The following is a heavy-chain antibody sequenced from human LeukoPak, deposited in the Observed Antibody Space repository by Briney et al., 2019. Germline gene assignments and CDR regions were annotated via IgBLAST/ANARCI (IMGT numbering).Heavy chain of an antibody. D-gene: IGHD2-15*01. V-gene: IGHV3-74*01. CDR3: AREEVGAAIDY. J-gene: IGHJ4*02. Sequence: PGGSLRLSCETAGFTFSSYVMHWVRRTPGKGLVWVSRISHDGIISYADSVKGRFTISRDNAKNTLILQMNSLRVEDTAVYYCAREEVGAAIDYWGQGTLVTVSS. CDR2: ISHDGII. CDR1: GFTFSSYV.